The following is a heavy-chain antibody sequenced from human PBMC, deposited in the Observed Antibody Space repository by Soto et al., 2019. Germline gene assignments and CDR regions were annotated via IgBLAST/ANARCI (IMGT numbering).Heavy chain of an antibody. CDR3: ARYGGSGDDDYSKYYMDD. CDR1: GYTFTSYG. D-gene: IGHD2-15*01. CDR2: ISAYNGNT. Sequence: ASVKVSCKASGYTFTSYGISWVRQAPGQGLEWMGWISAYNGNTNYAQKLQARVTMTTDTSTSTAYMELRSLRSDDTAVYYRARYGGSGDDDYSKYYMDDWGKGTSVTVSS. V-gene: IGHV1-18*01. J-gene: IGHJ6*03.